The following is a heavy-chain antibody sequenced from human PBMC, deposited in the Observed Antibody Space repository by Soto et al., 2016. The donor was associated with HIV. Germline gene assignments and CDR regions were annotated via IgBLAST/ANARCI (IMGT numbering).Heavy chain of an antibody. V-gene: IGHV3-73*01. CDR1: GFTFSGSA. D-gene: IGHD2-15*01. J-gene: IGHJ5*01. CDR2: IRSKANNYAT. Sequence: EVQLVESGGGLVQPGGSLKLFCEASGFTFSGSAIHWVRQASGKGLERLGRIRSKANNYATSYAASLKGRFTISRDESKNMAYLQMKDLKTEDTAVYYCTRVGVAWFDSWGQGTLVTVSS. CDR3: TRVGVAWFDS.